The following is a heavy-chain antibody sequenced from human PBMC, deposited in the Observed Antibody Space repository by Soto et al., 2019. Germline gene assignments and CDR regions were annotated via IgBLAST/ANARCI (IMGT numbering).Heavy chain of an antibody. V-gene: IGHV4-34*01. CDR2: INHSGSN. Sequence: SETLSLTCTVSGGSISSYYWSWIRQPPGEGLEWIGEINHSGSNNYNPSLESRVTMSVDTSKNHFSLRLSSVTTADTAVYYCARDYGGYPTDYWGQGTLVTVSS. D-gene: IGHD4-17*01. CDR1: GGSISSYY. J-gene: IGHJ4*02. CDR3: ARDYGGYPTDY.